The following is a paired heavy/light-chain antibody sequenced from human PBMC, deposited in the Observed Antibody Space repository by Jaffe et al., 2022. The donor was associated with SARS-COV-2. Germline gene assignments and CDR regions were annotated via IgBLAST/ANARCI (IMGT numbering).Light chain of an antibody. CDR1: HDISIF. J-gene: IGKJ4*01. CDR3: QKFNGAPLT. V-gene: IGKV1-27*01. Sequence: QMTQSPSSLSASVGDRVTITCRASHDISIFLAWYQQKPGKVPKLLIYGASTLQSGIPSRFSGSGFGTDFTLTISSLQPEDVGTYYCQKFNGAPLTLGGGTKVEVK. CDR2: GAS.
Heavy chain of an antibody. CDR3: GRDISGRDGERYFDY. D-gene: IGHD1-1*01. Sequence: QVQVVESGGGLVRPGGSLTLSCVGSGYTFSDYYMSWMRHLPGKGLEWISFTESRDGATYYADSVRGRFTVSRDNARNSLFLQMNNLRAEDTAVYYCGRDISGRDGERYFDYWGQGTPVTVSS. CDR1: GYTFSDYY. CDR2: TESRDGAT. V-gene: IGHV3-11*01. J-gene: IGHJ4*02.